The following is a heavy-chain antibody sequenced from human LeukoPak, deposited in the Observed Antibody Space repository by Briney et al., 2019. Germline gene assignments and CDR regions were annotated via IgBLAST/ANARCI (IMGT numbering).Heavy chain of an antibody. Sequence: GASVKVSCKASGYSFTSYYMHWVRQAPGQGLEWMGIINPSGGSTSYAQKFQGRVTMTRDTSTSTVYMELSSLRSEDTAVYYCARDLERGVTTKYYYYMDVWGKGTTVTVSS. CDR1: GYSFTSYY. V-gene: IGHV1-46*01. J-gene: IGHJ6*03. CDR2: INPSGGST. CDR3: ARDLERGVTTKYYYYMDV. D-gene: IGHD3-10*01.